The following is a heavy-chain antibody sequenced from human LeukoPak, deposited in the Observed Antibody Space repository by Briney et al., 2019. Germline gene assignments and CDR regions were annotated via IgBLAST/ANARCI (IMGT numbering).Heavy chain of an antibody. D-gene: IGHD2-8*01. V-gene: IGHV3-23*01. CDR1: GFTFSSYA. CDR2: ISDSGGST. Sequence: GGSLRLSCAASGFTFSSYAMSWVRQAPGKGLEWVSAISDSGGSTYDADSVRGRFTISRDNSKDTLYLQMNSLRAEDTAVYYCAKDTSIGRYCTNGVCSPFDYWGQGTLVTVSS. J-gene: IGHJ4*02. CDR3: AKDTSIGRYCTNGVCSPFDY.